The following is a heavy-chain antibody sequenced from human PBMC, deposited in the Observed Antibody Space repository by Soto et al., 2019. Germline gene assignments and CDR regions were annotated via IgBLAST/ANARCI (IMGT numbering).Heavy chain of an antibody. D-gene: IGHD3-16*01. CDR2: INHVGGA. CDR1: GGFLSESY. J-gene: IGHJ5*02. CDR3: ARIRYQLPSSVLWLDP. V-gene: IGHV4-34*01. Sequence: PSETLSLTCAVYGGFLSESYWTWIRQPPGKGLEWIGEINHVGGANYNPSLKSRVTMSVDTSQNQFSLRLISVTAADTAMYFCARIRYQLPSSVLWLDPWGQGTQVTVSS.